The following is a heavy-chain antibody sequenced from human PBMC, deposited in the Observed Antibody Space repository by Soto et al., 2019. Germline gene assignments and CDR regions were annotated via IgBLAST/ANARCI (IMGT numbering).Heavy chain of an antibody. CDR2: ISGNGVTT. J-gene: IGHJ4*02. Sequence: EVQLLESGGDLVQPGGSLRLSCAASGFTFSSYAMSWVRQAPGKGLEWVSTISGNGVTTYYADSVKGRFTISRDNSKDTLYLQMNSLRVEDTAIFFCAKMYTSGWYYEDYWGQGTLVTGSS. V-gene: IGHV3-23*01. CDR1: GFTFSSYA. CDR3: AKMYTSGWYYEDY. D-gene: IGHD6-19*01.